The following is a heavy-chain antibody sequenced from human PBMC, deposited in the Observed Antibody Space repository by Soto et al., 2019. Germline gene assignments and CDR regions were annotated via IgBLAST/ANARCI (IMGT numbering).Heavy chain of an antibody. CDR1: GFNFPNAW. V-gene: IGHV3-15*01. CDR3: HDSNYHLSWDQ. CDR2: IQAKAFGGST. J-gene: IGHJ4*02. Sequence: EVKLVESGGGLVKPGGSLRLSCVGSGFNFPNAWMIWVRQAPGKGLEWVGRIQAKAFGGSTEYAAAVTGRFTISRDDSKNTLYLQMNGLKTEDTGVYYCHDSNYHLSWDQWGQGTLVTVSS. D-gene: IGHD3-22*01.